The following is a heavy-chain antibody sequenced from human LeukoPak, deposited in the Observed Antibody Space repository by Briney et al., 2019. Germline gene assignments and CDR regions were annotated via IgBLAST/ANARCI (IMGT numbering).Heavy chain of an antibody. D-gene: IGHD2-15*01. CDR1: GYTFTGYY. CDR3: ARRLGYCSGGSCYSYFDY. Sequence: GASVKVSCKASGYTFTGYYMHWVRQAPGQGLEWMGWINPNSGGTNYAQKFQGWVTMTRDTSISTACMELSRLRSDDTAVYYCARRLGYCSGGSCYSYFDYWGQGTLVTVSS. CDR2: INPNSGGT. V-gene: IGHV1-2*04. J-gene: IGHJ4*02.